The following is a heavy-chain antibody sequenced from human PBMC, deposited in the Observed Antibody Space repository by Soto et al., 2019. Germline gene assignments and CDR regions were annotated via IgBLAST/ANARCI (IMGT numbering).Heavy chain of an antibody. D-gene: IGHD6-13*01. CDR2: INHSGST. Sequence: QVQLQQWGAGLLKPSETLSLTCAVYGGSFSGYYWSWIRQPPGKGLEWIGEINHSGSTNYNPSLKSRVTISVDTSKNQFSLKLSSVTAADTAVYYCARGSVGYSSSFSYWGQGTLVTVSS. V-gene: IGHV4-34*01. J-gene: IGHJ4*02. CDR3: ARGSVGYSSSFSY. CDR1: GGSFSGYY.